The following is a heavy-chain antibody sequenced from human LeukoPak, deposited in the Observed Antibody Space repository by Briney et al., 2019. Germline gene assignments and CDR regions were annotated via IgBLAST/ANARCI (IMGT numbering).Heavy chain of an antibody. CDR3: ARTIDYARYFDY. CDR2: IFHSGST. J-gene: IGHJ4*02. V-gene: IGHV4-4*02. D-gene: IGHD4-17*01. Sequence: PSGTLSLTCAVSSGSIFSSNWWSWVRQPPGKGLGWIGQIFHSGSTSYSPSLKSRVTISMDKSKNQFSLKLSSVTAADTAVYYCARTIDYARYFDYWGQGTLAIVTA. CDR1: SGSIFSSNW.